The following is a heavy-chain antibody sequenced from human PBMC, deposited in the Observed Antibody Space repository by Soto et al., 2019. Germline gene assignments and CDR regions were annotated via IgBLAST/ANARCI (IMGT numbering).Heavy chain of an antibody. Sequence: ASVKVSCKASGYTFTRYYIHWVRQAPGQGFEWMGIINPSGGSTNYAQKFQGRVTMTRDTSTSTVFMELSSLRSEDTAVYYCARGGHIAVVTASFDYWGQGTLVTVSS. V-gene: IGHV1-46*03. CDR3: ARGGHIAVVTASFDY. CDR1: GYTFTRYY. J-gene: IGHJ4*02. D-gene: IGHD2-21*02. CDR2: INPSGGST.